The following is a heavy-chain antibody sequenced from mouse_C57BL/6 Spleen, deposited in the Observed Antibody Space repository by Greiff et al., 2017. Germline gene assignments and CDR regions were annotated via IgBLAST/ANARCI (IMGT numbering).Heavy chain of an antibody. D-gene: IGHD2-4*01. CDR3: ANERDFDYDHGNYCDWDD. CDR1: GYTFTDYY. V-gene: IGHV1-39*01. Sequence: EVKLQESGPELVKPGASVKISCKASGYTFTDYYMNWVKQSTGQSLEWIGVINPNYGTTSYNQKFKGKATLTVDQSSSTAYMQLNSLTSEDSAVCYCANERDFDYDHGNYCDWDDWGQGTTVTVSS. J-gene: IGHJ4*01. CDR2: INPNYGTT.